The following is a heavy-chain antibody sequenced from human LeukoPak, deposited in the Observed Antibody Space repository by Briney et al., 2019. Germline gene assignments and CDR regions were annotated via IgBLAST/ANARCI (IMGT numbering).Heavy chain of an antibody. CDR3: AKDADSSGYYYASFDY. V-gene: IGHV3-9*01. Sequence: SLRLSCAASGFTFDDYAMHWVRQAPGKGLEWVSGISWNSGSIGYADSVKGRFTISRDNAKNSLYLQMNSLRAEDTALYYCAKDADSSGYYYASFDYWGQGTLVTVSS. D-gene: IGHD3-22*01. CDR2: ISWNSGSI. J-gene: IGHJ4*02. CDR1: GFTFDDYA.